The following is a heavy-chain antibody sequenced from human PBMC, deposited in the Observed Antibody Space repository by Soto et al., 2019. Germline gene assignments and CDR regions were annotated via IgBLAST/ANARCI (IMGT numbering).Heavy chain of an antibody. D-gene: IGHD3-3*01. V-gene: IGHV4-31*03. CDR2: IYYSGST. Sequence: QVQLQESGPGLVKPSQTLSLTCTVSGGSISSGGYYWSWIRQHPGKGLEWIGYIYYSGSTYYNPSLKSRVTISVDTSKNHFSLKLSSVTAADTAVYYCARVRSVLGSYYFDYWGQGTLVTVSS. CDR1: GGSISSGGYY. J-gene: IGHJ4*02. CDR3: ARVRSVLGSYYFDY.